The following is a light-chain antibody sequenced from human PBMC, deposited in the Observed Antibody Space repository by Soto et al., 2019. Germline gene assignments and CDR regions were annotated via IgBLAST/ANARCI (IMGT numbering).Light chain of an antibody. CDR3: CSYAGSRTFVV. J-gene: IGLJ2*01. CDR1: SSDVGSHNL. CDR2: EGS. Sequence: QSVLTQPASVSGSPGQSITIHCTGTSSDVGSHNLVSWYQQHPGKAPKLMIYEGSKRPSGVSDRFSGSKSGNTASLTISGLQAEDEADYYCCSYAGSRTFVVFGGGTKLTVL. V-gene: IGLV2-23*01.